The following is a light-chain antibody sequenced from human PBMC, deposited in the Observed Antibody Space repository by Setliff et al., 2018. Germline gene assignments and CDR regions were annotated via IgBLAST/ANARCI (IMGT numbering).Light chain of an antibody. CDR2: EVS. Sequence: QSVLSQPASVSESPGQSITISCSGSASDVGGYNYVSWYQQHPGKAPKLMIYEVSKRPSGVPDRFSSSKSGNTASLTVSGLQAEDEADYYCSSYAGSNNFPYVFGTGTKVTVL. V-gene: IGLV2-8*01. CDR1: ASDVGGYNY. CDR3: SSYAGSNNFPYV. J-gene: IGLJ1*01.